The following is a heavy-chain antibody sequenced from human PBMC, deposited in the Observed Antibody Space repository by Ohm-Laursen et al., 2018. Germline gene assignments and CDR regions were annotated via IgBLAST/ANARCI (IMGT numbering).Heavy chain of an antibody. D-gene: IGHD1-14*01. CDR3: AKDLPGGY. CDR1: GFTVSSNY. Sequence: SLRLSCTASGFTVSSNYMSWVRQAPGKGLEWVSAISGSGGSTYYADSVKGRFTISRDNSKNTLYLQMNSLRAEDTAVYYCAKDLPGGYWGQGTLVTVSS. CDR2: ISGSGGST. V-gene: IGHV3-23*01. J-gene: IGHJ4*02.